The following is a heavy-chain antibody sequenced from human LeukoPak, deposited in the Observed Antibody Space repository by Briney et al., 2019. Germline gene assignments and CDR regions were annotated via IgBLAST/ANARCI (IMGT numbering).Heavy chain of an antibody. V-gene: IGHV3-53*01. CDR1: GFTFSSYS. Sequence: AGGSLRLSCAASGFTFSSYSMNWVRQAPGKGLEWVSVIYSDGSTYYADSVKGRFTISRDNSKNTLYLQMNSLRVEDTAVYYCARVREYYDSSGYLGEFDYWGQGTLVTVSS. D-gene: IGHD3-22*01. CDR2: IYSDGST. CDR3: ARVREYYDSSGYLGEFDY. J-gene: IGHJ4*02.